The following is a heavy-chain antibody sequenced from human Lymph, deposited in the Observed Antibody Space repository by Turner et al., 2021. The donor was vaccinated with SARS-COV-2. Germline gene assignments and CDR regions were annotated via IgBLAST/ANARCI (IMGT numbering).Heavy chain of an antibody. D-gene: IGHD5-18*01. CDR3: ARHGNELGIQL. Sequence: QVQLQESGPGLVKPSETLSLTCTVSGGSISSYYWSWIRQPPGKGLEWIGYNSNSGSTDYNPFLKSRVTISLDTSKNQFSLKLSSVTAADTAVYYCARHGNELGIQLWGQGTLVTVSS. V-gene: IGHV4-59*08. CDR1: GGSISSYY. J-gene: IGHJ4*02. CDR2: NSNSGST.